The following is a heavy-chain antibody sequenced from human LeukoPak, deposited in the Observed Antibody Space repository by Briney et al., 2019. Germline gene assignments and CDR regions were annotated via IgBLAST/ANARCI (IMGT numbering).Heavy chain of an antibody. Sequence: SVKVSCKASGGTFSSYAISWVRQAPGQGLEWMGGIIPIFATANYAQKFQGRVTITSDESTRTAYMELSSLRSEDTAVYYCATYPLRYCGGDCEDAFDIWGQGTMVTVSS. CDR3: ATYPLRYCGGDCEDAFDI. CDR2: IIPIFATA. J-gene: IGHJ3*02. V-gene: IGHV1-69*13. CDR1: GGTFSSYA. D-gene: IGHD2-21*02.